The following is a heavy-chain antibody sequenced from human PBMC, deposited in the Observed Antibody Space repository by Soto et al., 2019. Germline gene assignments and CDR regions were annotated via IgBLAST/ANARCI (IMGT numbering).Heavy chain of an antibody. CDR3: AREASLIYYGSGSYGAALGY. Sequence: SQTLSLTCAISGDSVSSNSAAWNWIRQSPSRGLEWLGRTYYRSKWYNDYAVSVKSRITINPDTSKNQFSLQLNSVTPEDTAVYYCAREASLIYYGSGSYGAALGYWGQGTLVTVSS. J-gene: IGHJ4*02. CDR1: GDSVSSNSAA. D-gene: IGHD3-10*01. V-gene: IGHV6-1*01. CDR2: TYYRSKWYN.